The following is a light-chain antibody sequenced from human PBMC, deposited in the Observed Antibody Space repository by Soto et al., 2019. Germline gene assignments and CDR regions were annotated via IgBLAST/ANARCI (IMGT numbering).Light chain of an antibody. CDR1: SSDVGGSNY. Sequence: QSALTQPASVSGSPGQSITISCTGTSSDVGGSNYVSWYQQHPGKAPKLMISEVSNRPSGVSNRFSGSKSGNTASLTISGLQAEDEADYYCSSYTNINTPYVFGTGTKVTVL. CDR3: SSYTNINTPYV. J-gene: IGLJ1*01. V-gene: IGLV2-14*01. CDR2: EVS.